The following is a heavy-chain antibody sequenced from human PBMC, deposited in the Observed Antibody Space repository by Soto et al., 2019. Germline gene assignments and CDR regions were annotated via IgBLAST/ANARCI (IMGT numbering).Heavy chain of an antibody. CDR2: IWFDGSNK. V-gene: IGHV3-33*01. Sequence: QVQLVESGGGVVQPGRSLRLSCAASGFSFSRYGMHWVRQAPGKGLEWVAVIWFDGSNKYYADSVKGRFTISRDNPKHTLYLQMNSLRAEDTAVYYCTRANYGSGSNYYYGLDVWGQGTTVTVTS. J-gene: IGHJ6*02. CDR1: GFSFSRYG. D-gene: IGHD3-10*01. CDR3: TRANYGSGSNYYYGLDV.